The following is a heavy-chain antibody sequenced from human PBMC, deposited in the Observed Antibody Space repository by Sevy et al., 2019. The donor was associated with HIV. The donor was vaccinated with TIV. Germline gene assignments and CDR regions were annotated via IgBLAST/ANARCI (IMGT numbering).Heavy chain of an antibody. CDR3: ARVDYYDSSGYYRDYYYYGMDV. V-gene: IGHV4-59*01. Sequence: SETLSLTCTVSGGSISSYYWSWIRQPPGKGLKWIGYIYYSGSTNYNPSLKSRVTISVDTSKNQFSLKLSSVTAADTAVYYCARVDYYDSSGYYRDYYYYGMDVWGQWTTVTVSS. D-gene: IGHD3-22*01. J-gene: IGHJ6*02. CDR2: IYYSGST. CDR1: GGSISSYY.